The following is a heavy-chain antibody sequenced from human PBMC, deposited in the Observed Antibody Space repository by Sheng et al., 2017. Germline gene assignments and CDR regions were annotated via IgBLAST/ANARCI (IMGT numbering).Heavy chain of an antibody. Sequence: EVQLLESGGGLVQPGGSLRLSCAGFGFTFSSYAMSWVRQAPGKGLEWVSTISGSGGNTYYADSVKGRFTISRDNSKNTLYLQMNSLRAEDTAVYNCAKDGGVGNYDSSGYPYDAFDIWGQGTKVTVSS. J-gene: IGHJ3*02. D-gene: IGHD3-22*01. CDR3: AKDGGVGNYDSSGYPYDAFDI. CDR2: ISGSGGNT. V-gene: IGHV3-23*01. CDR1: GFTFSSYA.